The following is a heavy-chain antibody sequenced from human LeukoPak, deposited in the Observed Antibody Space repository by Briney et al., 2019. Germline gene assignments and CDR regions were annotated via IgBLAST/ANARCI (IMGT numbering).Heavy chain of an antibody. Sequence: SETLSLTCTVSGGSISSYYWSWIRQPPGRGLEWIGSIHYSGSTSYNSSLKSRVTISMDTSKNQFSLKLSSVTPADTAVYYCARQVYSSSWSYYFEYWGQGILVTVSS. V-gene: IGHV4-59*01. J-gene: IGHJ4*02. CDR1: GGSISSYY. D-gene: IGHD6-13*01. CDR2: IHYSGST. CDR3: ARQVYSSSWSYYFEY.